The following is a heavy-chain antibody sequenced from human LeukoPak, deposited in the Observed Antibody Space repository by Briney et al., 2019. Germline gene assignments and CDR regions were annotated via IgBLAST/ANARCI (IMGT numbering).Heavy chain of an antibody. CDR1: GGSISSSSYY. V-gene: IGHV4-39*07. Sequence: SETLSLTFTVSGGSISSSSYYWGWSRQPPGKGLVWTGSIYYSGSTYYNPSLKSRVTISVDTSKNQSSLKLSSVTAADTAVYYCARRKKYQLPNQGLFSPTSYYYYYMDVWGKGTTVTVSS. D-gene: IGHD2-2*01. J-gene: IGHJ6*03. CDR2: IYYSGST. CDR3: ARRKKYQLPNQGLFSPTSYYYYYMDV.